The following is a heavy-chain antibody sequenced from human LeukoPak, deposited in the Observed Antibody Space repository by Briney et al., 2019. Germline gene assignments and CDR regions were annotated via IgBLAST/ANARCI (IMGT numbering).Heavy chain of an antibody. CDR3: ARKAQYNGHYPLDY. V-gene: IGHV3-23*01. D-gene: IGHD1-7*01. CDR2: ITGDDDNT. CDR1: GFTFSSYG. Sequence: PGGSLRLSCTASGFTFSSYGMTWVRQAPGKGLEWVSGITGDDDNTHYADSVKGRFTISRDKSKNTLYLQMNSLRAEDTALYFCARKAQYNGHYPLDYWGQGTLVTVSS. J-gene: IGHJ4*02.